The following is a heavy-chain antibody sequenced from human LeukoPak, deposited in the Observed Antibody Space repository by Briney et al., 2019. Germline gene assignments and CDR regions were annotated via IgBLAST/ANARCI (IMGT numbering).Heavy chain of an antibody. CDR2: ISWNSGSI. V-gene: IGHV3-9*01. CDR1: GFTFDDYA. Sequence: GGSLRLSCAASGFTFDDYAMHWVRQAPGKGLEWVSGISWNSGSIGYADSVKGRFTISIDNAKNSLYLQMNSLRAEDTAVYYCARDWALDSWGQGTLVTVSS. J-gene: IGHJ4*02. CDR3: ARDWALDS.